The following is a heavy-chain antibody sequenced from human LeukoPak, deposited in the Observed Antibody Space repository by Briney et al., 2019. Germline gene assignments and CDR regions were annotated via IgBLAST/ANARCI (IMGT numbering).Heavy chain of an antibody. Sequence: GGSLRLSCAASGFTFTTYWMHWVRQAPGKGLVWVSHINSDGSITSYADSVKGRFTISRDNSKNTLYLQMNSLRAEDTAVYFCAKDVSYDFWSGYYTSYFDYWGQGTLVTVSS. J-gene: IGHJ4*02. D-gene: IGHD3-3*01. CDR3: AKDVSYDFWSGYYTSYFDY. CDR1: GFTFTTYW. V-gene: IGHV3-74*01. CDR2: INSDGSIT.